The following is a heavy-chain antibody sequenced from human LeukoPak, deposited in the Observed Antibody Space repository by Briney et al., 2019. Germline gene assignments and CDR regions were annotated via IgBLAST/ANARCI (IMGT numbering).Heavy chain of an antibody. D-gene: IGHD6-13*01. V-gene: IGHV3-30*02. CDR1: GFTFSSYG. J-gene: IGHJ4*02. Sequence: GGSLRLSCAASGFTFSSYGMHWVRQAPGKGLEWVTFIRYDGSNKYYADSVKGRFTISRDNSKNTLYLQMNSLRAEDTAVYYCAKVSSSWYQNFDYWGQGTLVTVSS. CDR2: IRYDGSNK. CDR3: AKVSSSWYQNFDY.